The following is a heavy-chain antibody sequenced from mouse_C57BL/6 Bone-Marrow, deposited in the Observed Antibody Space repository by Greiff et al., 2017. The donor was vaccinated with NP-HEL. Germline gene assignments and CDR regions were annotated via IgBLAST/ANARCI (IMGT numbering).Heavy chain of an antibody. CDR1: GFTINDYY. CDR3: ASYGSSPYYFDY. Sequence: VQLQQPGAELVKPGASVKLSCTASGFTINDYYMHWVKQRTEQGLEWIGRIDPEDGETKYAPKFQGKATITADTSSNTASLQLSSLTSEDTAVYYCASYGSSPYYFDYWGQGTTLTVSS. J-gene: IGHJ2*01. CDR2: IDPEDGET. V-gene: IGHV14-2*01. D-gene: IGHD1-1*01.